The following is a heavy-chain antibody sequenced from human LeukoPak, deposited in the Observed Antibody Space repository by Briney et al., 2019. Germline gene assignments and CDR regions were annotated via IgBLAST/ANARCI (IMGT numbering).Heavy chain of an antibody. V-gene: IGHV1-8*01. CDR3: ARGPQWRGDYYYMDV. D-gene: IGHD6-19*01. Sequence: ASVKVSCKASGYSFTNFDINWVRQATGQGLEWMGWMNPNSGNKGYAQKFQSRVTMTMNTSITTAYMELSSLRSEDTAVYYCARGPQWRGDYYYMDVWGRGTTVTVSS. CDR1: GYSFTNFD. CDR2: MNPNSGNK. J-gene: IGHJ6*03.